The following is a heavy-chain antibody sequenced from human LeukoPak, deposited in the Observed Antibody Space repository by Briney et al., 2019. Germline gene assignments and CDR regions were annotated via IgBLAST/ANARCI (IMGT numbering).Heavy chain of an antibody. J-gene: IGHJ4*02. Sequence: AGGSLRLSCAASGFTFSSCGMHWVRQAPGKGLEWVAFIRYDGSNKYYADSVKGRFTISRDNSKNTLYPQMNSLRAEDTAVYYCATDPSDYWGQGTLVTVSS. CDR2: IRYDGSNK. CDR3: ATDPSDY. V-gene: IGHV3-30*02. CDR1: GFTFSSCG.